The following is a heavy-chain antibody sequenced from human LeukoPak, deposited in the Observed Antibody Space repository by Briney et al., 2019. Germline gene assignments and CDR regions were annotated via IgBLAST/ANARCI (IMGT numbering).Heavy chain of an antibody. CDR3: AKREGSGSYPYYLDS. Sequence: LGGSLRLSCAASRVTFSSYAISCVRQAPGKGLGGVWAMDGSGVHISYTDSVKGSFTISRHNSKNTLYPQMNCPISEHTTRYHCAKREGSGSYPYYLDSWGPGTLVSVSS. J-gene: IGHJ4*02. CDR2: MDGSGVHI. CDR1: RVTFSSYA. V-gene: IGHV3-23*01. D-gene: IGHD3-22*01.